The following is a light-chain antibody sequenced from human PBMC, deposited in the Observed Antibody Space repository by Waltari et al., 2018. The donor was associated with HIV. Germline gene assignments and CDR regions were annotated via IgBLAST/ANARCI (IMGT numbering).Light chain of an antibody. V-gene: IGLV1-47*01. CDR2: RNN. CDR1: SSNIGSNY. J-gene: IGLJ1*01. Sequence: QSVLTQPPSASGTPGQRVTISCSGSSSNIGSNYVYWYQQFPGTAPKLLIYRNNQRPSGVPDRFSGSKSGTSASLAISGLQSEDEADYYCAAWDDSLNGPGYVFGAGTRVTVL. CDR3: AAWDDSLNGPGYV.